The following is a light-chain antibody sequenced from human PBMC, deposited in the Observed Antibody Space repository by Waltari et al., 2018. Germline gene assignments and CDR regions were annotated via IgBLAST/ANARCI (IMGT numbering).Light chain of an antibody. CDR3: CSYVGLGTYV. J-gene: IGLJ1*01. Sequence: QSGLAQPASASGSPGQSITITCTGTSSDVGNYNLVSWYQQRPGKAPRLLIYEVTKRAPWTSARFSASKSGNTASLSISGLQAQEDEADYYCCSYVGLGTYVFGTGTKVTV. CDR2: EVT. CDR1: SSDVGNYNL. V-gene: IGLV2-23*02.